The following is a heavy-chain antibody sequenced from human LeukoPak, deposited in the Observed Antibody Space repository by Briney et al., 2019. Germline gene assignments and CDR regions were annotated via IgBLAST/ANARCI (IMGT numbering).Heavy chain of an antibody. Sequence: PGGSLRLSCAASGFTFSNYAMNWVRQAPGKGLEWVSGIIDSGGSTYYADSVKGRFTISRDNSKNTLYLQMNSLRAEDTAVYYCAKDLRRCGGDCRLSAFDIWGQGTMVTVSS. V-gene: IGHV3-23*01. D-gene: IGHD2-21*01. J-gene: IGHJ3*02. CDR1: GFTFSNYA. CDR3: AKDLRRCGGDCRLSAFDI. CDR2: IIDSGGST.